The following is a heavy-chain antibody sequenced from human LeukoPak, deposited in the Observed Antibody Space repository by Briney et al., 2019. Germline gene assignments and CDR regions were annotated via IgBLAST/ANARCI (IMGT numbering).Heavy chain of an antibody. J-gene: IGHJ5*02. CDR3: ARDLIAVRPGWFDP. Sequence: ASVKVSCKASGYTFTTSGVNGIRQAPAQSPQWMGWISAYNCKTNYAQKFQDRVTMTTDPSTSTAYMEFRSLRSDDTAVYYCARDLIAVRPGWFDPWGQGTLVSVSS. CDR1: GYTFTTSG. CDR2: ISAYNCKT. D-gene: IGHD6-6*01. V-gene: IGHV1-18*01.